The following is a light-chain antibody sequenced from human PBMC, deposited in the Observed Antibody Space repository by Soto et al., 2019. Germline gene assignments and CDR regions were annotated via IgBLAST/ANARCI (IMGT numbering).Light chain of an antibody. Sequence: QSALTQPRSVSGSPGQSVTISCTGSSSDVGGYDFVSWYQQHPGKAPKLMISDVSERPSGVTDRFSGSKSANTASLTISGLQAEDEADYYCCSYAGNDTLVFGGGTKLTVL. CDR2: DVS. V-gene: IGLV2-11*01. CDR1: SSDVGGYDF. CDR3: CSYAGNDTLV. J-gene: IGLJ3*02.